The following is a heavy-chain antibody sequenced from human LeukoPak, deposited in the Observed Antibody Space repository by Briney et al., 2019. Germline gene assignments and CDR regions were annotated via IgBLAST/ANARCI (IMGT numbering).Heavy chain of an antibody. CDR2: IYTSGST. J-gene: IGHJ4*02. Sequence: ASETLSLTCTVSGGSISSYYWSWIRQPPGKGLEWIGRIYTSGSTNCNPSLKSRVTMSVDTSKNQFSLKLSSVTAADTAVYYCARDGIAAAGYFYYWGQGTLVTVSS. V-gene: IGHV4-4*07. CDR3: ARDGIAAAGYFYY. CDR1: GGSISSYY. D-gene: IGHD6-13*01.